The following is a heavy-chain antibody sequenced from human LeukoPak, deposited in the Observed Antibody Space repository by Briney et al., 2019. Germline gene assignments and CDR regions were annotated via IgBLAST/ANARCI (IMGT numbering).Heavy chain of an antibody. J-gene: IGHJ4*02. D-gene: IGHD3-22*01. CDR2: IQHSGST. CDR3: ARDRRYTASWYQNYDSGGTYPTFDY. CDR1: GVSISSSNW. V-gene: IGHV4-4*02. Sequence: SGTLSLTCGVSGVSISSSNWWTWVRQPPGKGLEWIGEIQHSGSTNYNPSLKSRVTLSVDKPKNHFSLNLISVTAADTAVYYCARDRRYTASWYQNYDSGGTYPTFDYWGQGTLVTVSS.